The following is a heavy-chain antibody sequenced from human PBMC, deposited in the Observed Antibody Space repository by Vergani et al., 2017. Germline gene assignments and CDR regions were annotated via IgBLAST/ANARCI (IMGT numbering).Heavy chain of an antibody. D-gene: IGHD3-10*01. V-gene: IGHV4-61*02. CDR3: ARQDIGGXGSYQVHYYYGMDV. CDR2: IYTSGST. J-gene: IGHJ6*02. Sequence: QVQLQESGPGLLKPSQTLSLTCTVSGGSISSGSCYWIWIRQPAGKGREWIVRIYTSGSTNYNPSLTSRITISVDTSKNQFSLTPSSVTAADTDVYYCARQDIGGXGSYQVHYYYGMDVWGQGTTVTVSS. CDR1: GGSISSGSCY.